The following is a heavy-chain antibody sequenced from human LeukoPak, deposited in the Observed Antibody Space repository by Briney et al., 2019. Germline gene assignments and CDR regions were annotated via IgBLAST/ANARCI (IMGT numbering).Heavy chain of an antibody. CDR1: GFTFSSYS. Sequence: PGGSLRLSCAASGFTFSSYSMSWVRQGPGKGLEWVSSISSSSTYKYYAGSVKGRFTISRDNDKNSLYLQMNSLRAEDTALYYCARGRYSGSYLLDYWGQGTLVTVSS. CDR3: ARGRYSGSYLLDY. D-gene: IGHD1-26*01. J-gene: IGHJ4*02. V-gene: IGHV3-21*01. CDR2: ISSSSTYK.